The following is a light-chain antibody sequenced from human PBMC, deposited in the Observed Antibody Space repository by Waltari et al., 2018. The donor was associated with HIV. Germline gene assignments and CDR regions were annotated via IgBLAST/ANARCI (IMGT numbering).Light chain of an antibody. CDR1: SSDVGNDNY. J-gene: IGLJ1*01. CDR2: DVS. Sequence: QSALTQPRSVSGSPGQSVTISCTGTSSDVGNDNYVSWSQQHPGKAPKLMIYDVSKRPSGVPDRFSGSKSGNTASLTISGLQAEDEADYYCCSYAGSYVFGIGTEVTVL. V-gene: IGLV2-11*01. CDR3: CSYAGSYV.